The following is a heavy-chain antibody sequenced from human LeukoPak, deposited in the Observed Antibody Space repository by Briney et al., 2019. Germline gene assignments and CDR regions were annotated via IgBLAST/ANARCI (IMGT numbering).Heavy chain of an antibody. CDR1: GGSISSYY. CDR3: ARELEIDAFDI. J-gene: IGHJ3*02. V-gene: IGHV4-59*01. CDR2: IYYSGST. D-gene: IGHD1-1*01. Sequence: SVTLSLTCTVSGGSISSYYWSWIRQPPGQGLEWIGYIYYSGSTNYNPSLKSRVTISVDTSKNQFSLKLSSVTAADTAVYYCARELEIDAFDIWGQGTMVTVSS.